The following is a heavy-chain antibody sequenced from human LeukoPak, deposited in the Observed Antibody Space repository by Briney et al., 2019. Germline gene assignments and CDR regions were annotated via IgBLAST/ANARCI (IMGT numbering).Heavy chain of an antibody. J-gene: IGHJ3*02. V-gene: IGHV3-23*01. CDR1: GFTFSSYA. CDR3: AKGSAYGDYGNDAFDI. D-gene: IGHD4-17*01. CDR2: ISGSGGST. Sequence: GGSLRLSCAASGFTFSSYAMSWVRQAPGMGLEWVSAISGSGGSTYYADSVKGRFTISRDNSKNTLYLQMNSLRAEDTAVYYCAKGSAYGDYGNDAFDIWGQGTMVTVSS.